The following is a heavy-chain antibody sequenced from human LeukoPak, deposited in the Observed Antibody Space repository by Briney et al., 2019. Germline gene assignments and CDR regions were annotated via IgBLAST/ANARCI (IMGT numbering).Heavy chain of an antibody. V-gene: IGHV6-1*01. Sequence: SQTVSLTCAISGDSVSSNSAAWNWIRQSPSRGLEWLGKTYYRSKWYNDYAVSVKGRIAINPDTSKNQFSLQLNSVTPEDTAVYYCARAKGRSPRFDYWGQGTLVTVSA. D-gene: IGHD6-13*01. CDR3: ARAKGRSPRFDY. CDR2: TYYRSKWYN. J-gene: IGHJ4*02. CDR1: GDSVSSNSAA.